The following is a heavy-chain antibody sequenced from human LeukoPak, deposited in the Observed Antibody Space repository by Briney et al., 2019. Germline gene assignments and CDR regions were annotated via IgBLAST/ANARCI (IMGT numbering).Heavy chain of an antibody. CDR3: ARDPRYCSGGSCYGVAY. CDR2: IYSGGST. D-gene: IGHD2-15*01. CDR1: GFTVSSKY. Sequence: GGSLRLSCAASGFTVSSKYMSWVRQAPGKGLEWVSVIYSGGSTYYADSVKGRFTISRDNSKNTLYLQMNSLRAEDTAVYYCARDPRYCSGGSCYGVAYWGQGTLVTVSS. J-gene: IGHJ4*02. V-gene: IGHV3-66*01.